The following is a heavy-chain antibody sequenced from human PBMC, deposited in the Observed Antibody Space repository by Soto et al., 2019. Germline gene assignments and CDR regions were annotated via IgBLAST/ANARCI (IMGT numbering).Heavy chain of an antibody. V-gene: IGHV4-34*01. D-gene: IGHD6-25*01. CDR1: GGSFSGYY. J-gene: IGHJ4*02. Sequence: PSETLSLTCAVYGGSFSGYYWTWIRQPPGKGLEYIGEVDHTGRTYYNPSLTSRVTISIDSSKNQLSLKLTSVTAADTAVYYCAGGTAGPRMRYWGQGTLVNVSS. CDR3: AGGTAGPRMRY. CDR2: VDHTGRT.